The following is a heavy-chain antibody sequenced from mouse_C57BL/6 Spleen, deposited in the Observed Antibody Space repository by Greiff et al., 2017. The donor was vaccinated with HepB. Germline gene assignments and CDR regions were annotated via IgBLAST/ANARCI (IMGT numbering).Heavy chain of an antibody. J-gene: IGHJ4*01. CDR3: ARKSAYSLYAMDY. CDR2: INPNNGGT. V-gene: IGHV1-18*01. D-gene: IGHD2-10*01. CDR1: GYTFTDYN. Sequence: VQLKESGPELVKPGASVKIPCKASGYTFTDYNMDWVKQSHGKSLEWIGDINPNNGGTIYNQKFKGKATLTVDKSSSTAYMELRSLTSEDTAVYYCARKSAYSLYAMDYWGQGTSVTVSS.